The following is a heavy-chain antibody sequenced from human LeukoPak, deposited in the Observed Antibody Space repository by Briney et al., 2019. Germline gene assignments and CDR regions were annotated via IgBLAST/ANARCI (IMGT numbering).Heavy chain of an antibody. D-gene: IGHD2-21*02. V-gene: IGHV3-30-3*01. CDR1: GFTFGDYS. CDR2: ISYDGSNK. Sequence: GGSLRLSCTASGFTFGDYSMSWFRQAPGKGLEWVAVISYDGSNKYYADSVKGRFTISRDNSKNTLYLQMNSLKTEDTAVYYCTTEKLAYCGGDCPNDYWGQGTLVTVSS. J-gene: IGHJ4*02. CDR3: TTEKLAYCGGDCPNDY.